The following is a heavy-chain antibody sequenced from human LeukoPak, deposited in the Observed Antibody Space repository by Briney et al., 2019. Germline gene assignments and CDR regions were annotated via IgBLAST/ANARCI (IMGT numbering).Heavy chain of an antibody. CDR2: IIPILGIA. Sequence: ASVKVSCKASGGTFSSYAISWVRQAPGQGLEWMGRIIPILGIANYAQKFQGRVTITADKSTSTAYMELSSLRSEDTAVYYCARDPAVCSSTSCYPEGWGQGTLVTVSS. J-gene: IGHJ4*02. V-gene: IGHV1-69*04. CDR3: ARDPAVCSSTSCYPEG. CDR1: GGTFSSYA. D-gene: IGHD2-2*01.